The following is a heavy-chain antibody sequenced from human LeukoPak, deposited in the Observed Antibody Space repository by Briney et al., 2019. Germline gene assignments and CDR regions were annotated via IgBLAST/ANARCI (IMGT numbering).Heavy chain of an antibody. V-gene: IGHV1-18*01. J-gene: IGHJ4*02. CDR1: GYLFINYG. Sequence: ASVKVSCKASGYLFINYGISWLRQAPGQGLECMGWISPYSGNTDYAQKLQGGVTITTDTSTTTAYMELRSLRFDDTAVYYCARTSGVSVAGSPYYFDFWGQGTLISVSS. CDR3: ARTSGVSVAGSPYYFDF. D-gene: IGHD6-19*01. CDR2: ISPYSGNT.